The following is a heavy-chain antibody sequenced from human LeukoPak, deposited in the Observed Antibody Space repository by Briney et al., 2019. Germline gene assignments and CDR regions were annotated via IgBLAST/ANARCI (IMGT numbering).Heavy chain of an antibody. CDR1: GFTFDDYA. Sequence: PGGSLRLSCAASGFTFDDYAMHWVRQAPGKGLEWVSGISWNSGSIGYADSVKGRFTISRDNAKNSLYLQMNSLRAEDTALYYCAKAADIAVAGPYYFDYWGQGTLVTVSS. J-gene: IGHJ4*02. V-gene: IGHV3-9*01. CDR3: AKAADIAVAGPYYFDY. CDR2: ISWNSGSI. D-gene: IGHD6-19*01.